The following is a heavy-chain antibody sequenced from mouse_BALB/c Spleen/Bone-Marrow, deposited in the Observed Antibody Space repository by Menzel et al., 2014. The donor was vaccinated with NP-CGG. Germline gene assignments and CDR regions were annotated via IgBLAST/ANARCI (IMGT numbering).Heavy chain of an antibody. CDR1: GYNFTRYY. CDR3: ARGITLVPYFDY. D-gene: IGHD2-4*01. V-gene: IGHV1S56*01. CDR2: IYPGNVNT. J-gene: IGHJ2*01. Sequence: QVQLQQSGPEVVNPGASVRISCKASGYNFTRYYVHWVRQRPGQGLEWIGSIYPGNVNTKYNEKFKGKATLTADKSSSTASMQLSSLTSEDSAVYFCARGITLVPYFDYWGQGTTLTVSS.